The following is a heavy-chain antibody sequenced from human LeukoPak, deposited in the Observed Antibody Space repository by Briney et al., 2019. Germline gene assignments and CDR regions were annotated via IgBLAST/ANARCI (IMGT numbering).Heavy chain of an antibody. V-gene: IGHV1-69*04. Sequence: SVKVSCKASGGTFSSYAISWVRQAPGQGLEWMGRMIPILGIANYAQKFQGRVTITADKSTSTAYMELSSLRSEDTAVYYCARSADRNYDILTGHDYWGQGTLVTVSS. CDR2: MIPILGIA. CDR3: ARSADRNYDILTGHDY. J-gene: IGHJ4*02. CDR1: GGTFSSYA. D-gene: IGHD3-9*01.